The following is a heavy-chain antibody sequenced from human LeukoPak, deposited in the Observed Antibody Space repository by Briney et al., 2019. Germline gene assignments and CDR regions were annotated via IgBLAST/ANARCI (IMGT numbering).Heavy chain of an antibody. Sequence: PGGSLRLSCAASGFTVSSNYTSWVRQAPGKGLEWVSVIYSGGSTYYADSVKGRFTISRDNSKNTLYLQMNSLRAEDTAVYYCARDGSGWYNYYYGMDVWGQGTTVTVSS. CDR2: IYSGGST. CDR3: ARDGSGWYNYYYGMDV. V-gene: IGHV3-66*01. CDR1: GFTVSSNY. J-gene: IGHJ6*02. D-gene: IGHD6-19*01.